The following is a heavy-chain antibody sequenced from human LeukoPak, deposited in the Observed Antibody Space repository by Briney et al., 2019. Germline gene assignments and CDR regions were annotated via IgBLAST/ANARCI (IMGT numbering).Heavy chain of an antibody. V-gene: IGHV1-18*01. CDR1: GYTFTSYG. J-gene: IGHJ5*02. CDR3: ARDRFMSYYDILTGYYRGGDNWFDP. D-gene: IGHD3-9*01. CDR2: ISAYNGNT. Sequence: ASVKVSCKASGYTFTSYGISWVRQAPGQGLEWMGWISAYNGNTNYAQKLQGRVTMTTDTSTSTAYMELRSLRSDDTAVYYCARDRFMSYYDILTGYYRGGDNWFDPWGQGTLVTVSS.